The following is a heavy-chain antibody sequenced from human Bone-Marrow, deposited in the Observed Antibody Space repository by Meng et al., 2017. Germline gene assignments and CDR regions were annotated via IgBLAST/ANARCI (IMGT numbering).Heavy chain of an antibody. CDR2: ISYDGSNK. CDR3: ARGAYYGSGSYECFDY. V-gene: IGHV3-30*04. D-gene: IGHD3-10*01. Sequence: GESLKISCAACGFTFSSYAMHWVRQAPGKGLEWVAVISYDGSNKYYADSVKGRFTISRDNSKNTLYLQMNSLRAEDTAVYYCARGAYYGSGSYECFDYWGQGTLVTVSS. J-gene: IGHJ4*02. CDR1: GFTFSSYA.